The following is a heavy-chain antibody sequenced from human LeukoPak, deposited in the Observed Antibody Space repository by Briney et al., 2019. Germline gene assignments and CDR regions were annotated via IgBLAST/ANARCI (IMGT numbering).Heavy chain of an antibody. Sequence: SQTLSLTCAISGDSVSSNSAAGNWIRQSPSRGLEWLGRTYYRSKWYNDYAVSVKSRITINPDTSKNQFSLQLNSVTPEDRVVYYCASDASERGGYFDYWGQGTLVTVSS. CDR2: TYYRSKWYN. CDR3: ASDASERGGYFDY. CDR1: GDSVSSNSAA. V-gene: IGHV6-1*01. D-gene: IGHD2-15*01. J-gene: IGHJ4*02.